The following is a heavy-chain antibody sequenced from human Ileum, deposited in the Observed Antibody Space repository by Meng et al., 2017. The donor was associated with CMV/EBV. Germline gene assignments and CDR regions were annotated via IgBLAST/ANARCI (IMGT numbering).Heavy chain of an antibody. CDR3: AKATRGFWSGYSLEMYY. V-gene: IGHV3-9*01. CDR1: GVSFDDYA. D-gene: IGHD3-3*01. Sequence: GGSLRLSWAAWGVSFDDYAMHWVRQAPGKGLEWVSSIGWNSGSIGYAASVKGRFTISRDNAKNSLYLQMNSLRAEDTALYYCAKATRGFWSGYSLEMYYWGQGTLVTVSS. J-gene: IGHJ4*02. CDR2: IGWNSGSI.